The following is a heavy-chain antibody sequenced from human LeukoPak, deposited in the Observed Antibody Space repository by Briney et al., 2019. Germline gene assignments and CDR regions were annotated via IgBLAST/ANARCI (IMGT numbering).Heavy chain of an antibody. CDR1: GGSISSSSYY. CDR2: IYYSGST. J-gene: IGHJ4*02. Sequence: SSETLSLTCTVSGGSISSSSYYWGWIRQPPGKGLEWIGYIYYSGSTYYNPSLKSRVTMSIDTSKNQFSLKLSSVTAADTAVYYCARDEGGYCSGGSCYVFWGQGTLVTVSS. CDR3: ARDEGGYCSGGSCYVF. D-gene: IGHD2-15*01. V-gene: IGHV4-30-4*08.